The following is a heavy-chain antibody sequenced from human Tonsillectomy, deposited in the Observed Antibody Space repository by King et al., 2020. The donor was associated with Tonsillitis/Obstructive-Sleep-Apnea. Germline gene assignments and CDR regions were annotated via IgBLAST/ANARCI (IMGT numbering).Heavy chain of an antibody. V-gene: IGHV3-23*04. J-gene: IGHJ6*02. CDR1: GFTFSSYA. Sequence: VQLVESGGGLVQPGGSLRLSCAASGFTFSSYAMSWVRQAPGKGLEWVSAISGSGGSTYYADSVKGRFTISRDNSKNTLYLQMNSLRAEDTAVYYCAKDEGLRPPYYSYYGLDVWGQGTTVTVSS. CDR2: ISGSGGST. CDR3: AKDEGLRPPYYSYYGLDV. D-gene: IGHD5-12*01.